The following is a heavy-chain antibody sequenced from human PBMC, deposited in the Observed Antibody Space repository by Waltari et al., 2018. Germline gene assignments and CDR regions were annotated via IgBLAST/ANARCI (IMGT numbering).Heavy chain of an antibody. D-gene: IGHD6-13*01. V-gene: IGHV3-33*06. CDR2: IWYDGRKK. J-gene: IGHJ4*02. CDR3: AKDLWGIEPTSPPDY. Sequence: QVQLVESGGGVVQPGRSLRLSCAASGFTFSSYGIHWVRQAPGKGLEWVAVIWYDGRKKYYADSVEGRFTISRDNSKNTLYLQMNSLRAEDTAVYYCAKDLWGIEPTSPPDYWGQGTLVTVSS. CDR1: GFTFSSYG.